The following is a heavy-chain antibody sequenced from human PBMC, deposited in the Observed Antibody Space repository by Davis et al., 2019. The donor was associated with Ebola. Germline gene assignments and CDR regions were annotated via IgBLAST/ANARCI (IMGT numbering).Heavy chain of an antibody. CDR2: ISRYGKTI. CDR1: GFTFGDYY. Sequence: GGSLRLSCAASGFTFGDYYMTWIRQAPGQGLEWLSHISRYGKTIYYADSVKGRFTISRDNTKNLLYLQMDSLRAEDTAVYYCAREGKYRDESRTFDYWGQGTLVTVSS. V-gene: IGHV3-11*01. J-gene: IGHJ4*02. CDR3: AREGKYRDESRTFDY. D-gene: IGHD2-2*01.